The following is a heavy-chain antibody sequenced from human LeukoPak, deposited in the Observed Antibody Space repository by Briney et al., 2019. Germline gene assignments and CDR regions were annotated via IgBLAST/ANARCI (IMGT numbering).Heavy chain of an antibody. CDR2: INPNSGGT. CDR3: ARLRHYDFWSGSTYYGMDV. J-gene: IGHJ6*02. Sequence: ASVKVSCKASGHTFTAYYMFWVRQAPGQGLEWMGWINPNSGGTNYAPKFQGRVTMTRNTSISTAYMELSSLRSEDTAVYYCARLRHYDFWSGSTYYGMDVWGQGTTVTVSS. D-gene: IGHD3-3*01. CDR1: GHTFTAYY. V-gene: IGHV1-2*02.